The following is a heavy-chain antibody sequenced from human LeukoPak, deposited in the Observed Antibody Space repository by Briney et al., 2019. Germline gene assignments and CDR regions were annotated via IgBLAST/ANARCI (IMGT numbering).Heavy chain of an antibody. D-gene: IGHD1-26*01. CDR1: GFTFGSYG. CDR2: ISSSSTM. V-gene: IGHV3-48*04. Sequence: GESLRLSCAASGFTFGSYGVHWVRQAPGKGLEWISYISSSSTMYYADSVKGRFTISRDNAKNSLYLQMSSLRAEDTAVYYCARDRGVGAPYYFDYWGQGTLVTVSS. J-gene: IGHJ4*02. CDR3: ARDRGVGAPYYFDY.